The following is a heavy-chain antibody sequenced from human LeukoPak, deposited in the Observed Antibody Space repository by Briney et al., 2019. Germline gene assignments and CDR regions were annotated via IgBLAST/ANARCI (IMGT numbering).Heavy chain of an antibody. D-gene: IGHD3-22*01. Sequence: PGGSLRLSCAASGFTVNNNYMTWVRQAPGKGLEWVSVLYSNNITYYADSMKGRFTISRDSSKNTLYLQMNSLRAEDTAVYYCARGITMMIVAPGYWGQGTLVTVSS. V-gene: IGHV3-53*01. CDR2: LYSNNIT. CDR1: GFTVNNNY. CDR3: ARGITMMIVAPGY. J-gene: IGHJ4*02.